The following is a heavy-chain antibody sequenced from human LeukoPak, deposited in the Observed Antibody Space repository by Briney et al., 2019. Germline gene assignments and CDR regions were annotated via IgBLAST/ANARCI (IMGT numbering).Heavy chain of an antibody. V-gene: IGHV4-34*01. D-gene: IGHD2-2*01. CDR3: ARVAGYQPTRWFDP. Sequence: SETLSLTCAVYGGSFSGFYWSWIRHVPGKGLEWIGEINYTGSTSYNPSLKSRVTISVDTSQNQFFLLLTSVTAADTAVYYCARVAGYQPTRWFDPWGQGTLVTVSS. CDR1: GGSFSGFY. J-gene: IGHJ5*02. CDR2: INYTGST.